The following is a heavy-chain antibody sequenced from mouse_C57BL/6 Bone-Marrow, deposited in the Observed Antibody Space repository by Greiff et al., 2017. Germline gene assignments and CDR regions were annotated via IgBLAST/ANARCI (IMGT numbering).Heavy chain of an antibody. CDR3: TGDYGSSYRYFDY. CDR2: IRLKSDSYST. CDR1: GFTFSNYW. J-gene: IGHJ2*01. Sequence: EVMLVESGGGLVQPGGSMKLSCVASGFTFSNYWMSWVRQPPEKGLEWVVQIRLKSDSYSTHYAESVKGRFTISRDDSKSSVYLQMNTLRAEDTGIYYCTGDYGSSYRYFDYWGQGTTLTVSS. D-gene: IGHD1-1*01. V-gene: IGHV6-3*01.